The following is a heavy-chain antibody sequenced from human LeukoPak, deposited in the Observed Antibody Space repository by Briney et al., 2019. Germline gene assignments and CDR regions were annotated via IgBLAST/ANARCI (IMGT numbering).Heavy chain of an antibody. Sequence: TGGSLRLSCVVSAFTLSSHGMHWVRQAPGKGLEWVAVISSDGGKKSYADSVKGRFTISRDNSKNTLYLQMDSLRVEDTAIYYCARDRAWDYLDSWDQGPLVTVSS. D-gene: IGHD1-26*01. CDR3: ARDRAWDYLDS. J-gene: IGHJ4*02. CDR1: AFTLSSHG. V-gene: IGHV3-30*03. CDR2: ISSDGGKK.